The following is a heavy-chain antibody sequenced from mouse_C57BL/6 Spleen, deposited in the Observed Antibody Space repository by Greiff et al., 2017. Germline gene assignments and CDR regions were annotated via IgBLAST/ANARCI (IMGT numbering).Heavy chain of an antibody. J-gene: IGHJ4*01. Sequence: QVQLQQSGPELVKPGASVKISCKASGYAFSSSWMNWVKQRPGKGLEWIGRIYPGDGDTNYNGKFKGKATLTADKSSSTAYMQLSSLTSEYSAVYFCARYSNYVFYAMDYWGQGTSVTVSS. D-gene: IGHD2-5*01. V-gene: IGHV1-82*01. CDR3: ARYSNYVFYAMDY. CDR2: IYPGDGDT. CDR1: GYAFSSSW.